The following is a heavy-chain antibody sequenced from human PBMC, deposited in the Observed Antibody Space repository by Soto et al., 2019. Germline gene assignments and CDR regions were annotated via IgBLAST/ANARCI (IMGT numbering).Heavy chain of an antibody. J-gene: IGHJ3*02. CDR1: EFIISSYG. CDR2: ISFDGSFK. Sequence: VGLLRLSCGVSEFIISSYGMNWVRQAPGKGLEWVAVISFDGSFKYYADSVKGRFTISRDNSKNTLYLQINSLRTEDTAVYYCATIAAPPAFNIWGQGTMVTVSS. CDR3: ATIAAPPAFNI. V-gene: IGHV3-30*03. D-gene: IGHD6-13*01.